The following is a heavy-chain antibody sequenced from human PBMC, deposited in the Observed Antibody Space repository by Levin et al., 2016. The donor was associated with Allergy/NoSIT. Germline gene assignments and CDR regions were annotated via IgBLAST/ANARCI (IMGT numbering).Heavy chain of an antibody. Sequence: GESLKISCAASGFPFNTHTMNWVRQAPGKGLEWVSSISSSGSYIYYGDSVRGRFTISRDNARNSLYLQMNSLSVEDTGIYYCVRDIRYTSGRYDDFWGQGTLVTVSS. D-gene: IGHD6-19*01. CDR3: VRDIRYTSGRYDDF. CDR2: ISSSGSYI. J-gene: IGHJ4*02. V-gene: IGHV3-21*01. CDR1: GFPFNTHT.